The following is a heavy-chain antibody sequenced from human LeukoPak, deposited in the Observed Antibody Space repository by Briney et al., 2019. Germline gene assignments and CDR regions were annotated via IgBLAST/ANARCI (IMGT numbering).Heavy chain of an antibody. CDR3: AKSRSSGYHYYFDY. CDR1: GFTFSSYG. J-gene: IGHJ4*02. Sequence: GRSLRLSCAASGFTFSSYGMHWVRQAPGKGLEWVAVISYDGSNKYYADSVKGRFTISRDNSKNTLYLQMNSLRAEDTAVYYCAKSRSSGYHYYFDYWGRGTLVTVSS. CDR2: ISYDGSNK. D-gene: IGHD3-22*01. V-gene: IGHV3-30*18.